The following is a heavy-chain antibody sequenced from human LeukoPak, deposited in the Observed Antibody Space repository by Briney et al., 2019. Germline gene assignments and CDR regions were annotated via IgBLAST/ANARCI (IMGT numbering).Heavy chain of an antibody. V-gene: IGHV3-7*01. J-gene: IGHJ4*02. CDR2: IKEEVGET. CDR1: GFTFSTSW. D-gene: IGHD3-10*01. CDR3: ASEYYSVQYIPYY. Sequence: AGGSLRLSCAVSGFTFSTSWTIWGPHAPRKGGEGVANIKEEVGETNYVDPVKARFPIPRDNPKSSLYLQINSLRPEDTAVYFCASEYYSVQYIPYYWGQGTLVTGSS.